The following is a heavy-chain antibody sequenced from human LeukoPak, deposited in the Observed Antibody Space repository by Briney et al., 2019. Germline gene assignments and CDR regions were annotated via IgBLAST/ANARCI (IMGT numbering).Heavy chain of an antibody. J-gene: IGHJ5*01. CDR1: GGSISTYY. Sequence: SETLSLTCTVSGGSISTYYWSWIRQPPGKGLEWIGYIHNSGGTNSNPSLKSRVTISVDTSKKQISLKLISVTAADTAVYYCARGGYSSDTYIVSWGQGTLVTVSS. CDR2: IHNSGGT. CDR3: ARGGYSSDTYIVS. D-gene: IGHD5-18*01. V-gene: IGHV4-59*01.